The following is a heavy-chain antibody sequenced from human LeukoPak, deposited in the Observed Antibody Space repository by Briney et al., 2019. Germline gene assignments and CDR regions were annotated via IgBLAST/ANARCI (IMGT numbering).Heavy chain of an antibody. Sequence: GGSLRLSCAASGFTVSSNYMSWVRQAPGKGLEWVSVIYSGGSTYYADSVKGRFTISRDNSKNTLYLQMNSLRAEDTAVYYCARVSKYYDSSGYEYYFDYWGQGTLVTVSS. V-gene: IGHV3-53*01. CDR1: GFTVSSNY. CDR3: ARVSKYYDSSGYEYYFDY. D-gene: IGHD3-22*01. CDR2: IYSGGST. J-gene: IGHJ4*02.